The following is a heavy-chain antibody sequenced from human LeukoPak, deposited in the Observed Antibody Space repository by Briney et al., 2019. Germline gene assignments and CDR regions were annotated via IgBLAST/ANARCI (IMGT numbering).Heavy chain of an antibody. V-gene: IGHV4-34*01. Sequence: SETLSLTCAVYGGSFSGYYWSWIRQPPGKGLEWIGEINHSGSTNYNPSLKSRVTISVDTSKNQFSLKLSSVTAADTAVYYCARGPGYSSSSTFGYWGQGTLVTVSS. CDR1: GGSFSGYY. CDR3: ARGPGYSSSSTFGY. CDR2: INHSGST. D-gene: IGHD6-6*01. J-gene: IGHJ4*02.